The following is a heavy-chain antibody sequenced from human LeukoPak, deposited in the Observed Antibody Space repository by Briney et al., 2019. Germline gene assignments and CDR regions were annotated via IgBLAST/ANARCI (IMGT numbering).Heavy chain of an antibody. CDR3: ARASYDMDAFDI. Sequence: GGSLRLSCAASGFTFSSYSMKWVRQAPGKGLEWVSFISSSSYIYYADSVKGRFTISRDNAKNSLYLQMNSLRAEDTAVYYCARASYDMDAFDIWGQGTMVTVSS. D-gene: IGHD3-9*01. CDR1: GFTFSSYS. J-gene: IGHJ3*02. CDR2: ISSSSYI. V-gene: IGHV3-21*01.